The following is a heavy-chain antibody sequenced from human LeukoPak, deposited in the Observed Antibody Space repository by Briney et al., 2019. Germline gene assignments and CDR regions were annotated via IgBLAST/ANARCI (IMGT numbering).Heavy chain of an antibody. Sequence: SETLSLTCAVYGGSFSGYYWSWIRQPPGKGLEWIGEINHSGSTNYNPSLKSRVTISVDASKNQFSLKLSSVTAADTAVYYCARATVVVPAAMLTPYMDVWAKGPRSPSP. V-gene: IGHV4-34*01. J-gene: IGHJ6*03. CDR3: ARATVVVPAAMLTPYMDV. D-gene: IGHD2-2*01. CDR1: GGSFSGYY. CDR2: INHSGST.